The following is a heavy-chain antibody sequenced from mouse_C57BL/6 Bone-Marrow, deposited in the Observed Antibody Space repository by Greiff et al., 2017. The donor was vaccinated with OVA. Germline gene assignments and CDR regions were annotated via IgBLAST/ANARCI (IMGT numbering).Heavy chain of an antibody. J-gene: IGHJ3*01. V-gene: IGHV1-61*01. D-gene: IGHD1-2*01. CDR2: IYPSDSET. CDR1: GYTFTSYW. CDR3: ARRGSLRRGFAY. Sequence: QLQQPGAELVRPGSSVKLSCKASGYTFTSYWMDWVKQRPGQGLEWIGNIYPSDSETHYNQKFKDKATLTVDKSSSTAYMQLSSLTSEDSAVYYCARRGSLRRGFAYWGQGTLVTVSA.